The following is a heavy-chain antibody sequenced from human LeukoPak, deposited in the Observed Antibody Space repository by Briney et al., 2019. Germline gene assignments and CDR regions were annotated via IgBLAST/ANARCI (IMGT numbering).Heavy chain of an antibody. CDR3: VRESVRDYYFDY. V-gene: IGHV3-49*04. CDR2: IRSKALYGTS. CDR1: GFRVGGYA. Sequence: GGSLRLSCTGSGFRVGGYALSWVRQAPGRGLEWVGFIRSKALYGTSEYAAAVEGRFAISRDDSNNIVYLQMNSLKTEDTAVYFCVRESVRDYYFDYWGQGTLVTVSS. J-gene: IGHJ4*02. D-gene: IGHD3-10*02.